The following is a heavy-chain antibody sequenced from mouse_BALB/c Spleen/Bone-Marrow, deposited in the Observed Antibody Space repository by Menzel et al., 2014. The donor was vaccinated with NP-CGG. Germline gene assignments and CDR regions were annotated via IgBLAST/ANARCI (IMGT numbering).Heavy chain of an antibody. J-gene: IGHJ4*01. CDR2: IDPYNGGT. CDR3: ARSGGYQPLYAMDY. Sequence: EVKLQESGPELVKPGASVKVYCKASGYSFTDYNMYWVKQSHGKSLEWIGYIDPYNGGTSYNQKFKGKATLTVDKSSSTAFMHLNSLTSEDSAVYHCARSGGYQPLYAMDYWGQGTSVTVSS. V-gene: IGHV1S135*01. D-gene: IGHD2-2*01. CDR1: GYSFTDYN.